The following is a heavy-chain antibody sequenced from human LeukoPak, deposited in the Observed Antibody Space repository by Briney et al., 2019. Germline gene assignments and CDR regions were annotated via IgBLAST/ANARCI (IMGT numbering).Heavy chain of an antibody. Sequence: GGPLRLSCRASGFTFRDSAVSWVPQSPGQGLKGVSSISGTGGRSYYEDSVKGRITITSDNTREAVDLQMNSLSAGDTATYYCAKGGQDFDFWWFALRGQGTLVIVSS. CDR2: ISGTGGRS. D-gene: IGHD3-3*01. V-gene: IGHV3-23*01. CDR1: GFTFRDSA. CDR3: AKGGQDFDFWWFAL. J-gene: IGHJ5*02.